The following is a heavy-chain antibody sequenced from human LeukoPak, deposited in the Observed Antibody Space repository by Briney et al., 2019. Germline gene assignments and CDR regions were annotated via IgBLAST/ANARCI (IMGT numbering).Heavy chain of an antibody. CDR2: ISSSGSTK. CDR1: GVTFSSYE. D-gene: IGHD4-17*01. J-gene: IGHJ4*02. CDR3: AREALTETTFGPYDY. Sequence: GGSLRLSCAASGVTFSSYEMNWVRQAPGKGLEWVSYISSSGSTKYYADSLMGRFTLSRDNAKKSLYLQMNSLRAEDTAVYYCAREALTETTFGPYDYWGQGTLVTVSS. V-gene: IGHV3-48*03.